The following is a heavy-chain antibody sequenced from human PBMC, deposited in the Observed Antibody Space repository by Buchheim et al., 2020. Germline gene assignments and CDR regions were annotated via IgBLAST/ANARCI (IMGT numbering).Heavy chain of an antibody. CDR1: GGSISSGTYY. CDR2: IHYSGTT. D-gene: IGHD1-26*01. J-gene: IGHJ5*02. Sequence: QVQLQESGPGLVKPSQTLSLTCTVSGGSISSGTYYWTWIRQHPGKGLEWIGYIHYSGTTSYNPSLKSRVTISVDTSKNQFSLKLNSVTAADTAVYYCAREHIVGPATRWFDPWGQGSL. CDR3: AREHIVGPATRWFDP. V-gene: IGHV4-31*03.